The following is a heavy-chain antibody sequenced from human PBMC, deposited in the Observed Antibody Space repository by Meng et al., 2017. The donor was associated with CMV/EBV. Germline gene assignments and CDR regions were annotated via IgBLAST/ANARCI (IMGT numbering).Heavy chain of an antibody. CDR2: INPNSGGT. D-gene: IGHD3-3*01. CDR1: GYTFTGYY. V-gene: IGHV1-2*02. Sequence: ASVKVSCKASGYTFTGYYMHWVRQAPAQGLEWMGWINPNSGGTNYAQKFQGRVTMTRDTSISTAYMELSRLRSDDTAGYYCAGGGRGTYYDFWSGYSYFDYWGQGTLVTVSS. J-gene: IGHJ4*02. CDR3: AGGGRGTYYDFWSGYSYFDY.